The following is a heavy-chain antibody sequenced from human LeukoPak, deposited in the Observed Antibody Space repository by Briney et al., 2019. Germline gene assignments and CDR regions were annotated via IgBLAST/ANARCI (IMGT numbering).Heavy chain of an antibody. CDR1: GGSISSSSYY. Sequence: SETLSLTCTVSGGSISSSSYYWGWIRQPPGKGLEWIGSIYYSGSTYYNPSLKSRVTISEDTSKNQFSLKLSSVTAADTAVYYCARGVVAAPTNFDYWGQGTLVTVSS. CDR2: IYYSGST. V-gene: IGHV4-39*07. CDR3: ARGVVAAPTNFDY. J-gene: IGHJ4*02. D-gene: IGHD2-15*01.